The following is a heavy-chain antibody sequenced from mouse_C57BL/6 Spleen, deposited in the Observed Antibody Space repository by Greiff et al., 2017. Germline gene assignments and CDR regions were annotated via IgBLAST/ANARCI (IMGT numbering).Heavy chain of an antibody. CDR2: IDPSDSYT. Sequence: QVQLQQSGAELVMPGASVKLSCKASGYTFTSYWMHWVKQRPGQGLEWIGEIDPSDSYTNYNQKFKGKSTLTVDKSSSTAYMQLSSLTSEDSAVYDCARRLYYYGSSYEDYWGQGTTLTVSS. J-gene: IGHJ2*01. CDR3: ARRLYYYGSSYEDY. CDR1: GYTFTSYW. V-gene: IGHV1-69*01. D-gene: IGHD1-1*01.